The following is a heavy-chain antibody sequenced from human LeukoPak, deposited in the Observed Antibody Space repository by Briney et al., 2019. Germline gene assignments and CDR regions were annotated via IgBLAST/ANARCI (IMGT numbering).Heavy chain of an antibody. CDR3: AIQLPDNGAFGMVIMSAFDI. CDR1: GGTFSSYA. V-gene: IGHV1-69*05. J-gene: IGHJ3*02. Sequence: GASVKVSCKASGGTFSSYAISWVRQAPGQGLEWMGGIIPIFGTANYAQKFQGRVTITTDESTSTAYMELSSLRSEDTAVYYCAIQLPDNGAFGMVIMSAFDIWGQGTMVTVSS. D-gene: IGHD3-3*01. CDR2: IIPIFGTA.